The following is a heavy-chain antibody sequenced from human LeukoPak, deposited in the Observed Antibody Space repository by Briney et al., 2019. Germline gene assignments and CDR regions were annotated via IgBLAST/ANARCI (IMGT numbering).Heavy chain of an antibody. J-gene: IGHJ4*02. D-gene: IGHD6-6*01. CDR3: ARSKEYSSSFSLSY. CDR1: GGSISSYY. CDR2: IYTSGST. Sequence: SETLSLTCTVSGGSISSYYWSWIRQPAGKGLEWIGRIYTSGSTNYNPSLKSRVTISVDTSKNQFSLKLSSVTAADTAVYYCARSKEYSSSFSLSYWGQGTLVTVSS. V-gene: IGHV4-4*07.